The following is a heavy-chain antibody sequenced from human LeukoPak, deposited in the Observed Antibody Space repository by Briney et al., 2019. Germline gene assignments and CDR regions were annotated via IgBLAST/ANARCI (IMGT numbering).Heavy chain of an antibody. CDR1: GYSFNSYW. CDR2: IYPGDSDT. J-gene: IGHJ6*03. Sequence: GESLKISCRASGYSFNSYWIGWVRQMPGKGLEWMGIIYPGDSDTRYSPSFQGHVTISADKSINTAYLQWSRLKASDTAMYYCARQDRTYDFYYYMDVWGSGTTVTVS. CDR3: ARQDRTYDFYYYMDV. V-gene: IGHV5-51*01.